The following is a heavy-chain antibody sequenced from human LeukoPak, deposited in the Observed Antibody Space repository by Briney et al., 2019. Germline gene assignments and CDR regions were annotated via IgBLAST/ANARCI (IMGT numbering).Heavy chain of an antibody. J-gene: IGHJ5*02. D-gene: IGHD3-10*01. CDR3: ARHANRLLWFGKNWFDP. V-gene: IGHV4-39*01. Sequence: SQTLSLTCTVSGGSISSSSYYWGWIRQPPGKGLEWIGSIYYSGSTYYNPSLKSRVTISVDTSKNQFSLKLSSVTAADTAVYYCARHANRLLWFGKNWFDPWGQGTLVTVSS. CDR2: IYYSGST. CDR1: GGSISSSSYY.